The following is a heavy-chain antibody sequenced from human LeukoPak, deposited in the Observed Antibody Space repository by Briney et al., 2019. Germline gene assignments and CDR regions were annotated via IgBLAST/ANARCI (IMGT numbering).Heavy chain of an antibody. CDR1: DGSISSLY. CDR2: IYSSVST. V-gene: IGHV4-59*11. CDR3: AREGTTGWAF. J-gene: IGHJ4*02. Sequence: SETLSLTCTVSDGSISSLYWSWIRQPPGKGLEWIGYIYSSVSTKYNPSLKSRVTMSVDTSKNQFSLKLSSVTAADTAVYFCAREGTTGWAFWGQGTLVTVSS. D-gene: IGHD1-1*01.